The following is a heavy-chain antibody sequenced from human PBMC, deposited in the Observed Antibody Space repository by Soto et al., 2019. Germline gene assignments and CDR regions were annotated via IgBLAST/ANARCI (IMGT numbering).Heavy chain of an antibody. CDR3: AKSDAGLDV. CDR1: GFTFSSYA. Sequence: EVQLLESGGGLVQPGGSLRLSCGASGFTFSSYAMSWVRQAPGKGLEWVSGITGSGGSTYYADSVKGRFTISRDNSKNTLYLQMNSLRGEDTAVYYCAKSDAGLDVWGQGTTVTVSS. CDR2: ITGSGGST. V-gene: IGHV3-23*01. J-gene: IGHJ6*02.